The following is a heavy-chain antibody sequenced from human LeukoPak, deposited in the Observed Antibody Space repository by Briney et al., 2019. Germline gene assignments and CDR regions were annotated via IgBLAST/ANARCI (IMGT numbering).Heavy chain of an antibody. CDR3: SRIAINANNGMDV. J-gene: IGHJ6*02. CDR1: GFSLCAHY. D-gene: IGHD1/OR15-1a*01. CDR2: SRNKASSYTT. V-gene: IGHV3-72*01. Sequence: PLGGLRVSPAESGFSLCAHYIDWVRQAPGKRLQRVGRSRNKASSYTTEYAASVAGRFTISRDVSESSLYLQMNSLRTEDTAVYYCSRIAINANNGMDVWGQGTTVSASS.